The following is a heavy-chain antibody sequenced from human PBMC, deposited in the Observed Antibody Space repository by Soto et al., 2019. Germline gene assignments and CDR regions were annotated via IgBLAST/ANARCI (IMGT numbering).Heavy chain of an antibody. CDR2: IDPSDSYT. V-gene: IGHV5-10-1*03. CDR1: GYSFTSYW. Sequence: EVQLVQSGAEVKKPGESLRISCKGSGYSFTSYWISWVRQMPGKGLEWMGRIDPSDSYTNYSPSFQGHVTISADKSISTAYLQWSSLKASDTAMYYCARLVADYGDLFRWYFDLWGRGTLVTVSS. J-gene: IGHJ2*01. D-gene: IGHD4-17*01. CDR3: ARLVADYGDLFRWYFDL.